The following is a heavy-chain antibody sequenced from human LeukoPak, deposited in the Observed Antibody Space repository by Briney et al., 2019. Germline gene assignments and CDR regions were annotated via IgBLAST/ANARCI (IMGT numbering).Heavy chain of an antibody. CDR1: GLIFSNAW. Sequence: GGSLRLSCVGSGLIFSNAWMSWVRKAPGKGLEWVGRIKSRVDGGTTDYAAPVKDRFTISRDDAKSTLYLQMNTLKAEDTAVYYCTRVRATTAGAFDIWGQGTMVTVSS. CDR2: IKSRVDGGTT. J-gene: IGHJ3*02. CDR3: TRVRATTAGAFDI. D-gene: IGHD1-26*01. V-gene: IGHV3-15*01.